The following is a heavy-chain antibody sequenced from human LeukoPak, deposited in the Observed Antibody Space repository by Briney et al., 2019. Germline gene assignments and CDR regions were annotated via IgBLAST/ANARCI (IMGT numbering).Heavy chain of an antibody. CDR3: ARDPRNVGLAP. J-gene: IGHJ5*02. D-gene: IGHD2-15*01. V-gene: IGHV3-74*01. Sequence: GGSLRLSCAASGFTFSSHWMHWVRQAPGKGLVWVSRINSDGSITSYADVVKGRFTMSRDNVKNTLYLQMNSLRVEDTAVYYCARDPRNVGLAPWGQGTLVTVSS. CDR2: INSDGSIT. CDR1: GFTFSSHW.